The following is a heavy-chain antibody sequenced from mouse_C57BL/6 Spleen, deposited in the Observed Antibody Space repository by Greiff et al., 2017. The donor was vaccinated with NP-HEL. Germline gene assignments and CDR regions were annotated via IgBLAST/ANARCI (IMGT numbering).Heavy chain of an antibody. CDR1: GFTFSSYA. Sequence: EVMLVESGGGLVKPGGSLKLSCAASGFTFSSYAMSWVRQTPEKRLEWVATISDGGSYTYYPDNVKGRFTISRDTAKNNLYLQMSHLKSEDTAMYYCARGNYGAMDYWGQGTSVTVSS. J-gene: IGHJ4*01. D-gene: IGHD2-1*01. CDR3: ARGNYGAMDY. V-gene: IGHV5-4*03. CDR2: ISDGGSYT.